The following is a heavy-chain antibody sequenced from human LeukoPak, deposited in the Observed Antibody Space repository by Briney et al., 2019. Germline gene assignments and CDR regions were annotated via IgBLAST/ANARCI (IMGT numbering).Heavy chain of an antibody. J-gene: IGHJ5*02. Sequence: ASVKVSCKASGYTFTGYYMHWVRQAPGQGLEWMGWINPNSGGTNYAQKFQGRGTMTRDTSISTAYMELSRLRSDDTAVYYCARDLWERNWFDPWGQGTLVTVSS. CDR3: ARDLWERNWFDP. CDR2: INPNSGGT. V-gene: IGHV1-2*02. CDR1: GYTFTGYY. D-gene: IGHD3-16*01.